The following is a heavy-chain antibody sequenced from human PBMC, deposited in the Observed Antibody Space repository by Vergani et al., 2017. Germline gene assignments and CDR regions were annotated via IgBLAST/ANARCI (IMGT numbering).Heavy chain of an antibody. V-gene: IGHV5-10-1*03. CDR2: IDPSEAYT. J-gene: IGHJ5*02. D-gene: IGHD3-10*01. Sequence: EVQLVQSGAEVKKPGESLRISCKGSGYSFTSYWISWVRQMHGKGLEWMGRIDPSEAYTNYSPSFQGHVTISADKSISTAYQQWRSLKASDTAMYYCARQGMVRGVNNCFDPWGQGTLVTVSS. CDR3: ARQGMVRGVNNCFDP. CDR1: GYSFTSYW.